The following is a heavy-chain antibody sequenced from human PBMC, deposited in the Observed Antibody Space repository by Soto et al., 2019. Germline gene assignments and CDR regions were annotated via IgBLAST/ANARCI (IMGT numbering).Heavy chain of an antibody. J-gene: IGHJ6*03. V-gene: IGHV1-3*01. CDR1: GYTFTSYA. CDR2: INAGNGNT. D-gene: IGHD3-9*01. CDR3: ARDRGHYDILTGYHYYMDV. Sequence: GASVKVSCKASGYTFTSYAMHWVRQAPGQRLEWMGWINAGNGNTKYSQKFQGRVTITRDTSASTAYMELSSLRSEDTAVYYCARDRGHYDILTGYHYYMDVWGKGTTVTVSS.